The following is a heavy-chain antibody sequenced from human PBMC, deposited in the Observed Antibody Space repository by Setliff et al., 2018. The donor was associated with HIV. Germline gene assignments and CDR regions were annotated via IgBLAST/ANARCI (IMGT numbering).Heavy chain of an antibody. J-gene: IGHJ4*02. D-gene: IGHD6-25*01. CDR2: INPNSGDT. CDR3: ARIRLGYNDVTPPRYTHALGY. Sequence: GASVKVSCKTSGYTLPVYIMHWVRQAPGQGLEWMGWINPNSGDTKYAQNFQGRVTLTSDTSISTAYMELNRLRSDDTAVYYCARIRLGYNDVTPPRYTHALGYWGQGTLVTVSS. CDR1: GYTLPVYI. V-gene: IGHV1-2*02.